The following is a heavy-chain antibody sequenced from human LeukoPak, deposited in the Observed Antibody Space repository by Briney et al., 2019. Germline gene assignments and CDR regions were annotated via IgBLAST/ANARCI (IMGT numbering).Heavy chain of an antibody. Sequence: SETLSLTCAVYGGSFSGYYWSWIRQPPGKGLEWIGEINHSGSTNYNPSLKSRVTISVDTSKNQFSLKLSSVTAADTAVYYCARGGGLRRHYYYYMDVWGKGTTVTVSS. D-gene: IGHD5-12*01. CDR3: ARGGGLRRHYYYYMDV. CDR2: INHSGST. J-gene: IGHJ6*03. V-gene: IGHV4-34*01. CDR1: GGSFSGYY.